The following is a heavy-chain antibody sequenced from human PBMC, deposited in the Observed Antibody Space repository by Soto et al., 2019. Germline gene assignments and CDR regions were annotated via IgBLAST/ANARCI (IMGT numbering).Heavy chain of an antibody. Sequence: ASVKVSCKASGYSFTSYAMHWGRQAPGQRLEWMGWINPGNGKTKYAQKFQGRVTITTDESTSTAYMELSSLRSEDTAVYYCARTTGYGSGSYYAYWGQGTLVTVSS. CDR3: ARTTGYGSGSYYAY. D-gene: IGHD3-10*01. J-gene: IGHJ4*02. CDR2: INPGNGKT. V-gene: IGHV1-3*01. CDR1: GYSFTSYA.